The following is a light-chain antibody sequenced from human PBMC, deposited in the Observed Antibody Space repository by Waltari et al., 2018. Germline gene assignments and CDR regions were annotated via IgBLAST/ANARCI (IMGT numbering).Light chain of an antibody. Sequence: DIVMTQSPDSLAVSLGERATINCKSSQSVLYRSDNKNYLGWYQQKPGLPPKPLIYGASTRESVVPDRFSGSGSGTDFTLTISSLQAEDVAVYYCQQYYSSPVTFGQGTRLEIK. CDR2: GAS. J-gene: IGKJ5*01. V-gene: IGKV4-1*01. CDR3: QQYYSSPVT. CDR1: QSVLYRSDNKNY.